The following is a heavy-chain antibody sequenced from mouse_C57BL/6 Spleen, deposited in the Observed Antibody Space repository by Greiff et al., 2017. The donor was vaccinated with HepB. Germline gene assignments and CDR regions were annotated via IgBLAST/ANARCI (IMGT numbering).Heavy chain of an antibody. J-gene: IGHJ1*03. Sequence: VQLQQPGAELVMPGASVKLSCKASGYTFTSYWMHWVKQRPGPGLEWIGGIDPSDSYTNYNQKFQGKSPLTVDKSSSTAYMQLSSLTSEDSAVYYCARGAYGSSYCYFDVWGTGTTVTVSS. CDR2: IDPSDSYT. CDR1: GYTFTSYW. D-gene: IGHD1-1*01. V-gene: IGHV1-69*01. CDR3: ARGAYGSSYCYFDV.